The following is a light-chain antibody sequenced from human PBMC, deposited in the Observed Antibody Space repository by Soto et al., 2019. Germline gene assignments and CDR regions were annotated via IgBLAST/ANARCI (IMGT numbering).Light chain of an antibody. J-gene: IGKJ1*01. CDR2: GTS. V-gene: IGKV3-20*01. CDR1: QSVSSSY. Sequence: EIVLTQSPGTLSLSPGERATLSCRASQSVSSSYLGWYQQKPGQAPRLLIFGTSNRATGIPDRFSGSGSGTDFTLTISRLEPEDFAVYYCQQYYNPPQNFGQGTKVEIK. CDR3: QQYYNPPQN.